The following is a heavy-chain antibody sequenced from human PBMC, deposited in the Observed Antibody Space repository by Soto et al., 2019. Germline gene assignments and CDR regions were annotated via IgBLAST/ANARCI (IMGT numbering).Heavy chain of an antibody. J-gene: IGHJ4*02. CDR1: GFTFGDYA. D-gene: IGHD2-2*01. Sequence: PGGSLRLSCAASGFTFGDYALSWVRQGPGKGLEWAGFIRSKRYGGTPEYAASVKGRFSISRDDSGNIAYLQMNSLRTEDTAVYFCTRLPRHPRPAFDYWGQGTQVTVSS. V-gene: IGHV3-49*04. CDR2: IRSKRYGGTP. CDR3: TRLPRHPRPAFDY.